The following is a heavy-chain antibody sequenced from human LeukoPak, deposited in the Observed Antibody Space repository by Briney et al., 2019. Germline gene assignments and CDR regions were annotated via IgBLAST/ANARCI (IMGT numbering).Heavy chain of an antibody. Sequence: GESLQISCKGSGYNFTSYWLGWVRQMPGKGLEWMGIIYPGDSDTRYSPSFQGQVTISADKSISAAYLQWSSLKASDPAMYYCARRHSGSYYFDYWGQGTLVTVSS. CDR3: ARRHSGSYYFDY. V-gene: IGHV5-51*01. CDR1: GYNFTSYW. J-gene: IGHJ4*02. D-gene: IGHD1-26*01. CDR2: IYPGDSDT.